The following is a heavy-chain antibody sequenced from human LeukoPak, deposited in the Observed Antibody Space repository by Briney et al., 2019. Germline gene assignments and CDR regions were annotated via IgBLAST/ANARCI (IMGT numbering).Heavy chain of an antibody. CDR2: ISYSGST. J-gene: IGHJ3*02. CDR1: GGSISSHF. D-gene: IGHD3-22*01. Sequence: SETLSLTCTVSGGSISSHFWSWIRQPPGKGLERIAYISYSGSTNYSPYLKSRVTISGDTSKNHFSLKLSSVTAADTAVYHCARIGNYYDSSGFTGDAFAIWGQGTMVTVSS. V-gene: IGHV4-59*08. CDR3: ARIGNYYDSSGFTGDAFAI.